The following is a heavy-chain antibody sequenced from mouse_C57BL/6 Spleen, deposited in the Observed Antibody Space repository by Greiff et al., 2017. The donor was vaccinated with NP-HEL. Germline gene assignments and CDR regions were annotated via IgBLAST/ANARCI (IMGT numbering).Heavy chain of an antibody. CDR1: GFNIKDYY. J-gene: IGHJ2*01. V-gene: IGHV14-2*01. CDR2: IDPEDGET. Sequence: VHVKQSGAELVKPGASVKLSCTASGFNIKDYYMHWVKQRTEQGLEWIGRIDPEDGETKYAPKFQGKATLTADTSSNTAYLQLSSLTSEDTAVYYCASAVRDYFDYWGQGTTLTVSS. CDR3: ASAVRDYFDY.